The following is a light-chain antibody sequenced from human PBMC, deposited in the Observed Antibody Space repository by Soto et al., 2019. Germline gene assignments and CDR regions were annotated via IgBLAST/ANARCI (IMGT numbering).Light chain of an antibody. CDR1: QSISSW. V-gene: IGKV1-5*01. J-gene: IGKJ2*01. CDR3: QQYNSYSSFT. Sequence: DIQMTQSPSTLSASVGDRVTITCRASQSISSWLAWYQQKPGKAPKVLIYDASSLESGVPSRFSGSGSGTEFTLTISSLQPDDFATHYCQQYNSYSSFTFGQGTKLEIK. CDR2: DAS.